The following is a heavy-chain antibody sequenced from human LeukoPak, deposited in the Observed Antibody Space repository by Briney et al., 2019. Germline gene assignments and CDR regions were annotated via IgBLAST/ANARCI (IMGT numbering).Heavy chain of an antibody. CDR3: ARRSRWELPRHDAFDI. CDR1: GGSFSGYY. V-gene: IGHV4-34*01. J-gene: IGHJ3*02. CDR2: INHSGST. Sequence: SETLSLTCAVYGGSFSGYYWSWIRQPPGKGLEWIEEINHSGSTNYNPSLKSRVTISVDTSKNQFSLKLSSVTAADTAVYYCARRSRWELPRHDAFDIWGQGTMVTVSS. D-gene: IGHD1-26*01.